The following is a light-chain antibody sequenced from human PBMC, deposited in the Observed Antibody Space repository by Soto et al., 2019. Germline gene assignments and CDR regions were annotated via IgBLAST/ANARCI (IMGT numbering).Light chain of an antibody. CDR1: SGSIASNY. V-gene: IGLV6-57*04. J-gene: IGLJ2*01. CDR2: EDN. Sequence: NFMLTQPHSVSESPGKTVTISCTRSSGSIASNYVQWYQQRPGSAPTTVIYEDNQRPSGLPDRFSGSIDSSSNSASLTISGLKTEDEDDYYCQSYDSSNQVFGGGTKLTVL. CDR3: QSYDSSNQV.